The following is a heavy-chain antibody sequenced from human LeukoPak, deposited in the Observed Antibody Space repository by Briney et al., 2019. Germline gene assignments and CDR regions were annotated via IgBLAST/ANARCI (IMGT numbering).Heavy chain of an antibody. CDR2: IRYDGSNK. D-gene: IGHD6-13*01. CDR1: GFTFSSYG. Sequence: GGSLRLSCAASGFTFSSYGMHWVRQAPGKGLEWVAFIRYDGSNKYYADSVKGRFTISRDNSKNTLYLQMNSLRAEDTAVYYCAKGHITAAGPNDAFDIWGQGTMVTVSS. J-gene: IGHJ3*02. V-gene: IGHV3-30*02. CDR3: AKGHITAAGPNDAFDI.